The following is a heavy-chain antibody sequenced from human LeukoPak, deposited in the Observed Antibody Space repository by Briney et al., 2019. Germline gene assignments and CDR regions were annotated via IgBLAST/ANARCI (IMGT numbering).Heavy chain of an antibody. CDR3: ARGSQDSGSRFDY. CDR2: ISSSSSYI. V-gene: IGHV3-21*01. D-gene: IGHD1-26*01. J-gene: IGHJ4*02. CDR1: GFTFSSYS. Sequence: GSLRLSCAASGFTFSSYSMNWVRQAPGKGLEWVASISSSSSYIYYADSVKGRFTISRDNAKNSLYLQMNSLRAEDTAVYYCARGSQDSGSRFDYWGQGTLVTVSS.